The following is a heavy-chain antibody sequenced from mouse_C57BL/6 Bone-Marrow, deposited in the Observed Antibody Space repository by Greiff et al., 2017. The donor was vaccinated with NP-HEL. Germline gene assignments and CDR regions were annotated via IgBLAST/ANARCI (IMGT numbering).Heavy chain of an antibody. CDR2: INIDGCGT. CDR1: AYEFPSHD. V-gene: IGHV5-2*01. CDR3: ARQGLYFDV. D-gene: IGHD3-2*02. J-gene: IGHJ1*03. Sequence: EVQLLESGGGLVQPGASLKLSCQSNAYEFPSHDISSVRKTPEKRLEFVAAINIDGCGTFYPDTMERRFLISRDKAKKTLYLQMSSLRSEDTALYYCARQGLYFDVWGTGTTVTVTS.